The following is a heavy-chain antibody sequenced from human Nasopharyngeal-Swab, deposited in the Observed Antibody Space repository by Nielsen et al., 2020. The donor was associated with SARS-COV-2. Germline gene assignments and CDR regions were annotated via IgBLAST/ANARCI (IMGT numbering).Heavy chain of an antibody. V-gene: IGHV3-74*01. Sequence: WIRQPPGKGLVWVSRINSDGSSTSYADSVKGRFTISRDNAKNTLYLQMNSLRAEDTAVYYCARALGGYYDSSGYSREYFDLWGRGTLVTVSS. CDR3: ARALGGYYDSSGYSREYFDL. D-gene: IGHD3-22*01. CDR2: INSDGSST. J-gene: IGHJ2*01.